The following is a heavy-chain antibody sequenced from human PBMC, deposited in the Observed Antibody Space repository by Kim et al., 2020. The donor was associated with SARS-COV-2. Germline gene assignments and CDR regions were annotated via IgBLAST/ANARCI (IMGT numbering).Heavy chain of an antibody. D-gene: IGHD3-22*01. J-gene: IGHJ4*02. CDR3: ARAIIHFDTSGYYLSPTGN. Sequence: MGGFSTPFGTANYAQKFQGRVTITEDESTSTVYMELSSLRSEDTAVFYCARAIIHFDTSGYYLSPTGNWGQGTLVTVSS. CDR2: FSTPFGTA. V-gene: IGHV1-69*01.